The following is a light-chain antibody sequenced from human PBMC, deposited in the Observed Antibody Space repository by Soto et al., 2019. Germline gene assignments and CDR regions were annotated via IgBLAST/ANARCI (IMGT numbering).Light chain of an antibody. CDR1: NSDLGTYNL. V-gene: IGLV2-23*02. CDR2: EVT. CDR3: CSYVGSNIFYV. J-gene: IGLJ1*01. Sequence: QSALTQPASVSGSPGQSITISCTGTNSDLGTYNLVSWYQQHPGKAPKTIIYEVTKRPSGVSKRFSGSKSGNTASLTISGLQAEDEAHYYCCSYVGSNIFYVFGTGTKVTVL.